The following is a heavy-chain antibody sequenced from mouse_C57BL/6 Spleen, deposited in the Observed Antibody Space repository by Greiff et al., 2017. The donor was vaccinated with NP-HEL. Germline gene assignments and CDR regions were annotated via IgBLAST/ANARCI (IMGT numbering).Heavy chain of an antibody. CDR2: INPGSGGT. V-gene: IGHV1-54*01. J-gene: IGHJ4*01. CDR3: ARTDSRDAMDY. CDR1: GYAFTNYL. Sequence: VQLQQSGAELVRPGTSVKVSCKASGYAFTNYLIEWVKQRPGQGLEWIGVINPGSGGTNYNEKFKGKATLTADKSSSTAYMQLSSLTSEDSAVYYCARTDSRDAMDYGGKGTSVTVSS. D-gene: IGHD1-1*01.